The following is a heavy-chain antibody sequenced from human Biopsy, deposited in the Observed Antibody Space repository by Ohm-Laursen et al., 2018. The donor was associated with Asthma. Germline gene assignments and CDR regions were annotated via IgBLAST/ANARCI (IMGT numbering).Heavy chain of an antibody. D-gene: IGHD4-17*01. CDR2: VFWSGST. Sequence: SDTLSLTCRVSGGYTVSSDHHWAWIRQAPGKGLEWIGFVFWSGSTHYSRSLERRVSISIDTATNEFSMKLWSVTPADTAVYFCARVVSYGDIYFGIDVWGPGNTVVVS. CDR3: ARVVSYGDIYFGIDV. J-gene: IGHJ6*02. V-gene: IGHV4-30-4*02. CDR1: GGYTVSSDHH.